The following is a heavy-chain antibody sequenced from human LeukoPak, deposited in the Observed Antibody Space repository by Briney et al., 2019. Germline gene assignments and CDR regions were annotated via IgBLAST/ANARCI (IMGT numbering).Heavy chain of an antibody. J-gene: IGHJ4*02. V-gene: IGHV1-69*04. CDR3: ARETTLSPYYFDY. CDR2: IIPLLGIT. CDR1: GGTFNNYA. D-gene: IGHD4-11*01. Sequence: SVQVSCQASGGTFNNYAISWVRQAPGQGLEWMGRIIPLLGITHDAQKFQGRVTITADRSTSTVYLELSSLKSEDSAVYYCARETTLSPYYFDYWGQGTLVTVFS.